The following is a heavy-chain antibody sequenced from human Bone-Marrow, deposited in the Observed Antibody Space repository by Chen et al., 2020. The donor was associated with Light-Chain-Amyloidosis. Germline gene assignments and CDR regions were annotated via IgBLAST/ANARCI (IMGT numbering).Heavy chain of an antibody. J-gene: IGHJ3*02. V-gene: IGHV3-53*01. CDR1: GFIVSDNY. CDR2: IYSGGIT. Sequence: VQLAESGGGLVKPGGSLRLSCAASGFIVSDNYITWVRQAPGKGLEWVSVIYSGGITYYADSRNTLYLQMNSLRAEDTAIYYCASTTVTTRHVGAFDIWGQGTKVTVSS. D-gene: IGHD4-17*01. CDR3: ASTTVTTRHVGAFDI.